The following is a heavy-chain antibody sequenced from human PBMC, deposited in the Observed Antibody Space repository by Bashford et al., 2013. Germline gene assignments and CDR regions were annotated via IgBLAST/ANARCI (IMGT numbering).Heavy chain of an antibody. D-gene: IGHD2-15*01. J-gene: IGHJ6*04. Sequence: SVKVSCKASGGTFSNYAISWVRQAPGQGLDVAGGIIPXFGNCNYGQRFQGRLTITADESTSTAYLELTNLRSEDTAVYYCALTAGSYCSAGICYSALDFWGERDHGHRLL. CDR2: IIPXFGNC. CDR1: GGTFSNYA. V-gene: IGHV1-69*13. CDR3: ALTAGSYCSAGICYSALDF.